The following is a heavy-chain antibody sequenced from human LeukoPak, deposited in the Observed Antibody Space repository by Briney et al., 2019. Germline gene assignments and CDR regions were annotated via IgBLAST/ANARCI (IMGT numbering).Heavy chain of an antibody. Sequence: GMSLRLSCAASGLTFSRYAMHWVRQAPGTGLEGLAVIWYDGIDQYYVDSVKGRFTISRDNSKKMVYLQMNSLRAEDTAVYYCARDWYYDSRGYLPYWGQGTLVIVSS. CDR2: IWYDGIDQ. CDR1: GLTFSRYA. D-gene: IGHD3-22*01. V-gene: IGHV3-33*01. J-gene: IGHJ4*02. CDR3: ARDWYYDSRGYLPY.